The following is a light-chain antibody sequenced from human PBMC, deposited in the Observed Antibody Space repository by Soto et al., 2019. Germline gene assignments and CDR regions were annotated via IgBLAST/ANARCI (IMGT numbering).Light chain of an antibody. V-gene: IGKV3-11*01. Sequence: EIVLTQSPATLSLSPGERATLSCRTSQSVSSYFAWYQQKPGRAPRLLIYDASNRATGIPARFIGSGSGTDFTLTISRLEPEDFAVYYCQQYGSSPWTFGQGTKVDIK. J-gene: IGKJ1*01. CDR3: QQYGSSPWT. CDR1: QSVSSY. CDR2: DAS.